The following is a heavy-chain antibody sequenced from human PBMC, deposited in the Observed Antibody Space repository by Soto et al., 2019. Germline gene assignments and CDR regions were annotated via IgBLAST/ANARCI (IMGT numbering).Heavy chain of an antibody. CDR3: AREINWSYYYYGMDV. CDR1: GDSVSSNSAA. J-gene: IGHJ6*02. CDR2: TYDRSKWYN. V-gene: IGHV6-1*01. D-gene: IGHD1-1*01. Sequence: RTLSPTRAISGDSVSSNSAAWYCIIHSPSRCLEWLGRTYDRSKWYNDYAVSGKSRITISPDTSKNQFPLQLNSVTAEDTAVYYCAREINWSYYYYGMDVWGQGTTVTVSS.